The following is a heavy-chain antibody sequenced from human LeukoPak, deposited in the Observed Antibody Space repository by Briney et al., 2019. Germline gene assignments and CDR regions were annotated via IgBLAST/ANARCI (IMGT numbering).Heavy chain of an antibody. D-gene: IGHD2/OR15-2a*01. CDR1: GGSISSYY. CDR2: IYYSGST. Sequence: SETLSLTCTVSGGSISSYYWSWIRQPPGKGLEWIGYIYYSGSTNYNPSLKSRVTISVDTSKNQFSLKLSSVTAADTAVYYCARALNYYCNDYWGQGTLVTVSS. J-gene: IGHJ4*02. V-gene: IGHV4-59*01. CDR3: ARALNYYCNDY.